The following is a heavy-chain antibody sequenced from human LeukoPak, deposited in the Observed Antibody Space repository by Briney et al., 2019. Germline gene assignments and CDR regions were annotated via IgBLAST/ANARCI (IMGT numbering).Heavy chain of an antibody. J-gene: IGHJ4*02. Sequence: GVSVKVSCKASGYTFTGYYMHWVRQAPGQGLEWMGWINPNSGGTNYAQKFQGRVTMTRDTSISTAYVELSRLRSDDTAVYYCAREEEAAAGVLDYWGQGTLVTVSS. CDR1: GYTFTGYY. V-gene: IGHV1-2*02. CDR2: INPNSGGT. D-gene: IGHD6-13*01. CDR3: AREEEAAAGVLDY.